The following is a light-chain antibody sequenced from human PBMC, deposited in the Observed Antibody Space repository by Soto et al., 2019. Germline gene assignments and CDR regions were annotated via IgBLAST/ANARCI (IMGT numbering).Light chain of an antibody. Sequence: DIPMTQSPSSLSASVGDRVIITCRASQTISNYLNWYQQRPGKAPNLLIYGASSLQSGVPSRFSGSGSGTAFTLTISSLQPEAFATYHCQQSYSTPWTFGQGTKVEIK. V-gene: IGKV1-39*01. J-gene: IGKJ1*01. CDR2: GAS. CDR1: QTISNY. CDR3: QQSYSTPWT.